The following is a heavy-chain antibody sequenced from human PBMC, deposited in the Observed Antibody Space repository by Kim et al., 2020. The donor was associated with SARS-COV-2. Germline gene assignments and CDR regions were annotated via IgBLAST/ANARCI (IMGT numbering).Heavy chain of an antibody. CDR1: GFTFGDYA. Sequence: GGSLRLSCAASGFTFGDYAMHWVRQAPGKGLEWVSGISWNSGSIGYADSVKGRFTISRDNAKNSLYLQMNSLRAEDTALYYCAKDTAAAGLYYFDYWGQGTLVTVSS. CDR2: ISWNSGSI. J-gene: IGHJ4*02. V-gene: IGHV3-9*01. CDR3: AKDTAAAGLYYFDY. D-gene: IGHD6-13*01.